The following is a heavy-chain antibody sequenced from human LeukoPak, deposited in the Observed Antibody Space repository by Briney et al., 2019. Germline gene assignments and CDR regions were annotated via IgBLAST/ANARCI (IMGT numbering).Heavy chain of an antibody. J-gene: IGHJ4*02. Sequence: PGGSLRLSCAASGFTFSSYNMNWVRQAPGKGLEWVSFISSSSSYIYYSDSVKGRFTISRDNAMNSLYLQMNSLRAEDTAVYYCARETPVTPVCFDYWGQGTLVTVSS. D-gene: IGHD2-15*01. CDR3: ARETPVTPVCFDY. CDR2: ISSSSSYI. CDR1: GFTFSSYN. V-gene: IGHV3-21*01.